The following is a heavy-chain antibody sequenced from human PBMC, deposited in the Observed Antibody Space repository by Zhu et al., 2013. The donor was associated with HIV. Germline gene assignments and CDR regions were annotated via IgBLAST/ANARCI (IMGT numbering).Heavy chain of an antibody. CDR3: ARGLSSWSVTAFDI. J-gene: IGHJ3*02. V-gene: IGHV3-33*01. CDR1: GFTFSSYG. D-gene: IGHD6-13*01. Sequence: VQLVESGGGVVQPGRSLRLSCAASGFTFSSYGMHWVRQAPGKGLEWVAVIWYDGSNKYYADSVKGRFAISRDNSKNTLYLQMNSLRAEDTAVYYCARGLSSWSVTAFDIWGQGTMVTVSS. CDR2: IWYDGSNK.